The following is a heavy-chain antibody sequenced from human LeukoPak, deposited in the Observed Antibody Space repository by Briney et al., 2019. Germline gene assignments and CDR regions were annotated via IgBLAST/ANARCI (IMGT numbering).Heavy chain of an antibody. J-gene: IGHJ4*02. CDR3: ARDPTYDILTGYTDY. Sequence: GGSLRLSCAASGFTFSSYWMHWVRQAPGKGLVWVSRINSDGSTTSYADSVKGRFTISRDNAKNTLYLQMNSLRAEDTAVYYCARDPTYDILTGYTDYWGQGTLVTVSS. D-gene: IGHD3-9*01. CDR2: INSDGSTT. CDR1: GFTFSSYW. V-gene: IGHV3-74*01.